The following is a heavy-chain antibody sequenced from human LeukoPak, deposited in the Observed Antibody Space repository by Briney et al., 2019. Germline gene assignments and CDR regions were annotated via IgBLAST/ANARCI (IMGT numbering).Heavy chain of an antibody. V-gene: IGHV3-30*02. Sequence: GGSLRLSCAASGFTFSSYGMHWVRQAPGKGLEWVAFIRYDGSNKYYADSVKGRFTISRDNSKNTLYLQMNSLRAEDTAVYYCARHMDVGATLGAFDIWGQGTMVTVSS. J-gene: IGHJ3*02. CDR1: GFTFSSYG. CDR2: IRYDGSNK. CDR3: ARHMDVGATLGAFDI. D-gene: IGHD1-26*01.